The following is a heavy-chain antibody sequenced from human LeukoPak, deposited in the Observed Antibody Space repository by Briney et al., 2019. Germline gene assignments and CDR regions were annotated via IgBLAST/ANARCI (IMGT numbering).Heavy chain of an antibody. CDR3: ARGAPFTGYSSGWFPRVDYYYYYMDV. D-gene: IGHD6-19*01. V-gene: IGHV3-53*01. CDR2: IYRGGST. CDR1: GFTVSSNY. Sequence: GGSLRLSCAASGFTVSSNYMSWVRQAPGKGLEWVSVIYRGGSTYYAASVKGRFTISRDNSKNTLYLQMNSLRAEDTAVYYCARGAPFTGYSSGWFPRVDYYYYYMDVWGKGTTVTVSS. J-gene: IGHJ6*03.